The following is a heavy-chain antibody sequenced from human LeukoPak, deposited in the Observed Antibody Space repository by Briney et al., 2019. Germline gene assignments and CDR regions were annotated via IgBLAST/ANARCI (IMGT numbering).Heavy chain of an antibody. D-gene: IGHD5-24*01. Sequence: PGGSLRLSCAASGFTFSSYWMSWVRQAPGKGLEWVANIKQDGSEKYYVDSVRGRFTISRDNAKNSLYLQMNSLRAEDTGVYYCARPRDGYKYGAYFEDWGQGTLITVSS. CDR3: ARPRDGYKYGAYFED. J-gene: IGHJ4*02. V-gene: IGHV3-7*01. CDR2: IKQDGSEK. CDR1: GFTFSSYW.